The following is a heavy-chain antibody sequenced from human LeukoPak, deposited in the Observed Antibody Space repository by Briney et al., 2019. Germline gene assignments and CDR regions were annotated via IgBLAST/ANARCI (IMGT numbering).Heavy chain of an antibody. V-gene: IGHV1-2*02. CDR2: INPNSGGT. J-gene: IGHJ4*02. CDR3: ARVFLPQDYDFWSGYLYYFDY. Sequence: ASVKVSCKSSGYTFTSYYMHWVRQAPGQGLEWMGWINPNSGGTNYAQKFQGRVTMTRDTSISTAYMELSRLRSDDTAVYYCARVFLPQDYDFWSGYLYYFDYWGQGTLVTVSS. CDR1: GYTFTSYY. D-gene: IGHD3-3*01.